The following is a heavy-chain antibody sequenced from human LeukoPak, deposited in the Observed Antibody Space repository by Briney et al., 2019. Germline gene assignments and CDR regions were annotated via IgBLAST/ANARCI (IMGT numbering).Heavy chain of an antibody. D-gene: IGHD4-17*01. Sequence: ASLKVSSRASVDTFTPYGISSVRQAPGEGRERGGWIGAYNGNTNYAQKLQGRVTMTTDTSTSTAYMELRSLRSDDTAVYYCARDGTVTTQAGGDAFDIWGQGTMVTVSS. CDR3: ARDGTVTTQAGGDAFDI. CDR1: VDTFTPYG. V-gene: IGHV1-18*01. J-gene: IGHJ3*02. CDR2: IGAYNGNT.